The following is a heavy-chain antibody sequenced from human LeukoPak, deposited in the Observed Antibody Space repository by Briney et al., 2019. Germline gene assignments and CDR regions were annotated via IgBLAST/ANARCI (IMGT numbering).Heavy chain of an antibody. J-gene: IGHJ6*03. V-gene: IGHV1-18*01. Sequence: GASVKVSCKASGYTFTSYGISWVRQAPGQGLEWMGWISAHNGNTNYAQKLQGRVTMTTDTSTSTAYMELRSLRSDDTAVYYCARAYCSGSFSSYYYYYYMDVWGKGTTVTISS. CDR3: ARAYCSGSFSSYYYYYYMDV. CDR2: ISAHNGNT. D-gene: IGHD3-10*01. CDR1: GYTFTSYG.